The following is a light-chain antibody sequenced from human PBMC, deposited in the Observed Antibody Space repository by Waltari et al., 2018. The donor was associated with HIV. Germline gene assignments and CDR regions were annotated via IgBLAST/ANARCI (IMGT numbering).Light chain of an antibody. J-gene: IGKJ4*01. CDR1: QSLGSN. Sequence: EILMMQSPATLSVSLGIRVTLSCRANQSLGSNVAWYHQRPGQTPRLLVYEASTRAHDTPTRFTGSGSGTKFTLTIIRLQSEDFGVYFCQQYSDWPLTFGGGTKVDIK. V-gene: IGKV3D-15*01. CDR3: QQYSDWPLT. CDR2: EAS.